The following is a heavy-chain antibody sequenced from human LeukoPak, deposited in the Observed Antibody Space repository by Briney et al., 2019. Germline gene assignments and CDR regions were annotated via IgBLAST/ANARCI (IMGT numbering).Heavy chain of an antibody. CDR2: ISSSSSYI. D-gene: IGHD3-3*01. V-gene: IGHV3-21*01. Sequence: GGSLRLSCAASGFTFSSYSMNWVRQAPGKGLEWVSSISSSSSYIYYADSVKGRFTISRDNAKNSLYLQMNSLRAEDTAVYYCARDGTYYDFWSGIFKYGMDVWGQGTTVTVSS. CDR3: ARDGTYYDFWSGIFKYGMDV. CDR1: GFTFSSYS. J-gene: IGHJ6*02.